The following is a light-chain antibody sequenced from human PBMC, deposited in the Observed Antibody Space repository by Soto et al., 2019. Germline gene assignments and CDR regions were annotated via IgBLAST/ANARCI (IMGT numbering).Light chain of an antibody. CDR2: RNN. CDR3: AAWDDSLSVGV. Sequence: QSALTQPPSASGTPGQRVTISCSGSGSNIGSNYVYWYQQLPGTAPKLLIYRNNQRPSGVPDRFSGSKSGTSASLAISGLRSEDEADYFCAAWDDSLSVGVFGTGTKVTVL. CDR1: GSNIGSNY. J-gene: IGLJ1*01. V-gene: IGLV1-47*01.